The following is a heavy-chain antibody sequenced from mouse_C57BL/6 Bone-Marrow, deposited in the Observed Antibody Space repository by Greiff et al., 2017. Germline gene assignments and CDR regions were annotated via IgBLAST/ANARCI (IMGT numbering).Heavy chain of an antibody. CDR2: MHPNGGSP. CDR3: ARSYDYDDYTMDY. CDR1: GYTFTNYW. D-gene: IGHD2-4*01. Sequence: QVQLQQSGAELVRPGTSVKMSCKASGYTFTNYWIGWAKQRPGQGLEWIGMMHPNGGSPDYNEKFKSEATLSVDKSSRTAYMELSSLTSEDSAVYYCARSYDYDDYTMDYWGQGTSVTVSS. V-gene: IGHV1-63*01. J-gene: IGHJ4*01.